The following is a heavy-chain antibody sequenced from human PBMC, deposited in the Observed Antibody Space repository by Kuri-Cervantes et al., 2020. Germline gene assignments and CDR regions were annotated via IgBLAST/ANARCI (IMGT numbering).Heavy chain of an antibody. D-gene: IGHD3-16*01. CDR2: ISGSGGST. J-gene: IGHJ4*02. CDR3: AKVISEWGGSDY. Sequence: GGSLRLSCAASGFTFSSYAMSWVRQAPGKGLEWVSAISGSGGSTYYADSVKGRFTISRDNSKNTLSLQMNSLRPEDTAVYYCAKVISEWGGSDYWGQGTLVTVSS. CDR1: GFTFSSYA. V-gene: IGHV3-23*01.